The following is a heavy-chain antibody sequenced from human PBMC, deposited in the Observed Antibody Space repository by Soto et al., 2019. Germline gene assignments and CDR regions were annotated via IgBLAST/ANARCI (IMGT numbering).Heavy chain of an antibody. CDR3: ARVRGYCTNGVCYHFMDV. CDR2: IYYSGST. Sequence: SETLSLTCTVSGGSISSYYWSWIRQPPGKGLEWIGYIYYSGSTNYNPSLKSRVTISVDTSKNQFSLKLSSVTAADTAVYYCARVRGYCTNGVCYHFMDVWGKGTTVTVSS. D-gene: IGHD2-8*01. CDR1: GGSISSYY. J-gene: IGHJ6*03. V-gene: IGHV4-59*01.